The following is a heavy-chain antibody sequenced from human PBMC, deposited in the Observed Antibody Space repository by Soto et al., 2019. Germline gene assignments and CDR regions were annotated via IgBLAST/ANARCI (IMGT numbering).Heavy chain of an antibody. D-gene: IGHD2-21*02. CDR2: IYYSGST. CDR3: ARQRPSVVTQAYFDS. CDR1: GDSINNRSYY. V-gene: IGHV4-39*01. Sequence: NPSETLSLTCTVTGDSINNRSYYWGWIRQPPGKGLEWIGSIYYSGSTYNNPSLKSRVSMSVDTSKNQFSLKLRSVTAADTALYYCARQRPSVVTQAYFDSWGQGSLVNVSS. J-gene: IGHJ4*02.